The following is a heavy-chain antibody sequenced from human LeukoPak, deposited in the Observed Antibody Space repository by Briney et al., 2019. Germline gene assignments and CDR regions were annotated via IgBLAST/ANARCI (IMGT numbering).Heavy chain of an antibody. J-gene: IGHJ4*03. CDR1: GFTFSGYG. V-gene: IGHV3-33*01. D-gene: IGHD1-26*01. CDR3: ATENSGSYYGYFDS. CDR2: IWYDGSNK. Sequence: GRSLRLSCAASGFTFSGYGMHWVRQAPGKGLEWVAVIWYDGSNKYYADSVKGRFTISRGNSKNTLYLQMNSLRADDTAVYYCATENSGSYYGYFDSWGQGTLVTVSS.